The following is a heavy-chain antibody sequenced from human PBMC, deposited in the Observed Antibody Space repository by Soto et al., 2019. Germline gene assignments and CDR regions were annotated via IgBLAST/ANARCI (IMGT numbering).Heavy chain of an antibody. V-gene: IGHV5-10-1*01. CDR2: IDPSDSYT. D-gene: IGHD3-3*01. Sequence: PGESLKISCKGSGYSFTSYWISWVRQMPGKGLEWMGRIDPSDSYTNYSPSFQGHVTISADKSISTAYLQWSSLKASDTAMYYCASLLWSGYPYYYYYYGMDVGGQGTTVTVSS. CDR1: GYSFTSYW. CDR3: ASLLWSGYPYYYYYYGMDV. J-gene: IGHJ6*02.